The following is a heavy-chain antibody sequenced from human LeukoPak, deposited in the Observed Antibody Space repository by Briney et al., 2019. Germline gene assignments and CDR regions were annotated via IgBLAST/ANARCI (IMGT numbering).Heavy chain of an antibody. J-gene: IGHJ4*02. CDR2: ISPYNGNT. V-gene: IGHV1-18*01. D-gene: IGHD6-19*01. CDR1: GYDFTSVG. CDR3: ARAGSGSGWYFDY. Sequence: ASVKVSCKASGYDFTSVGITWARRAPGQGLEWMGWISPYNGNTRYAQKLQGRVAMTTDTSTTTAYMELRGLRFNDTAVYYCARAGSGSGWYFDYWGQGTLVTVSS.